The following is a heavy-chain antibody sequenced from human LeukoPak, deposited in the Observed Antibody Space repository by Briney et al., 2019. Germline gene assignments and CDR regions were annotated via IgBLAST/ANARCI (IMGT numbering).Heavy chain of an antibody. CDR1: GYTFTSYG. CDR3: AGVTMVRGVIIGNDDY. V-gene: IGHV1-18*01. J-gene: IGHJ4*02. D-gene: IGHD3-10*01. Sequence: ASVKVSCKASGYTFTSYGISWVRQAPGQGLEWMGWISAYNGNTNYAQKLQGRVTMTTDTSTSTAYMELRSLRSDDTAVYYCAGVTMVRGVIIGNDDYWGREPWSPSPQ. CDR2: ISAYNGNT.